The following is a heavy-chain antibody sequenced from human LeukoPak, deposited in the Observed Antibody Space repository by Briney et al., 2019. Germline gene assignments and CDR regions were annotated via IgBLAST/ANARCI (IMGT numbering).Heavy chain of an antibody. CDR2: IYYSGST. CDR3: ARDVGRLAVAGTNYMDV. Sequence: PSETLSLTCTVSGGSISSYYLSWLRQPPGKGLAGIEYIYYSGSTNHNPSLNSRVTISVDTSKNQFSLKLSSVTAADTAVYYCARDVGRLAVAGTNYMDVWGKGTTVTVSS. CDR1: GGSISSYY. V-gene: IGHV4-59*01. D-gene: IGHD6-19*01. J-gene: IGHJ6*03.